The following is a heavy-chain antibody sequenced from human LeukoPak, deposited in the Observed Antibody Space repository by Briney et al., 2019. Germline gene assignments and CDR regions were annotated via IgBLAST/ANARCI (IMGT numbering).Heavy chain of an antibody. V-gene: IGHV3-23*01. CDR2: ISGSGGST. Sequence: GGSLRLSCAASGFTFSSYAMSWVRQAPGKGLEWVSAISGSGGSTYYADSVKGRFTISRDNSKNTLYLQMNSLRAEDTAVYYCAKDRSITMIVVGWFDPWSQGTLVTVSS. J-gene: IGHJ5*02. CDR3: AKDRSITMIVVGWFDP. D-gene: IGHD3-22*01. CDR1: GFTFSSYA.